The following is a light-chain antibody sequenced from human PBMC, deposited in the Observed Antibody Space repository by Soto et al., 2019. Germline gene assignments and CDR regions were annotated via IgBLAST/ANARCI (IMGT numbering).Light chain of an antibody. Sequence: QSVLTQPASVSGSPGQSITISCSGTSSDIGAYDYVSWDRQHAGVAPGLLMXXXAXXXSGXXXRXSSSKSGLTASLTISGLQPEDEADYYCSSFTSNRIYVFGPGTKVTVL. J-gene: IGLJ1*01. CDR3: SSFTSNRIYV. CDR2: XXA. CDR1: SSDIGAYDY. V-gene: IGLV2-14*03.